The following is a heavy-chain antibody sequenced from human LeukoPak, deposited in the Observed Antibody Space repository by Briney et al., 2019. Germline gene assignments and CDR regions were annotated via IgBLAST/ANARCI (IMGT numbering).Heavy chain of an antibody. Sequence: GESLKISCKGSGYTFTTYWIAWVRQMPGKGLEWMGIIYPDDSDTRYSPSFQGHVTISADKSISTAYLQWSSLKASDTSMYYCARQAGYSTAWYDFDYWGQGTLVTVSS. V-gene: IGHV5-51*01. CDR1: GYTFTTYW. J-gene: IGHJ4*02. D-gene: IGHD6-19*01. CDR3: ARQAGYSTAWYDFDY. CDR2: IYPDDSDT.